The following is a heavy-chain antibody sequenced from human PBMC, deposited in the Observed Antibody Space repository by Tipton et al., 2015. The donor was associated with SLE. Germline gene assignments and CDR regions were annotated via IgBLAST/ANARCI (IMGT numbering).Heavy chain of an antibody. CDR2: IYYSGST. D-gene: IGHD1-26*01. CDR1: GCSISSYY. CDR3: AGMSYPREGYFDY. Sequence: TLSLTCTVSGCSISSYYWSWIRQHPGKGLEWIGYIYYSGSTYYNPSLKSRVTISVDTSKNQFSLKLSSVTAADTAVYYCAGMSYPREGYFDYWGQGTLVTVSS. J-gene: IGHJ4*02. V-gene: IGHV4-59*12.